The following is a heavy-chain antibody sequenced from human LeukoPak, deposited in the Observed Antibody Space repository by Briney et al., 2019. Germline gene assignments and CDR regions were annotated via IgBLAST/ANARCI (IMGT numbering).Heavy chain of an antibody. V-gene: IGHV4-34*01. J-gene: IGHJ6*03. Sequence: SETLSLTCTVSGSPISSYYWSWIRQPPGKGLEWIGEINHSGSTNYNPSLKSRVTISVDTSKNQFSLKLSSVTAADTAVYYCARRYYYYYMDVWGKGTTVTVSS. CDR1: GSPISSYY. CDR3: ARRYYYYYMDV. CDR2: INHSGST.